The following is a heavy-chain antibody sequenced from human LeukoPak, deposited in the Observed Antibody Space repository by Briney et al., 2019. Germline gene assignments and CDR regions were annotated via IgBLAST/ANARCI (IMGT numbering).Heavy chain of an antibody. J-gene: IGHJ5*02. CDR2: VSHGRNT. D-gene: IGHD3-22*01. CDR3: ARGSPRDYDSSGYYYGLDP. Sequence: SETLSLTCAVSDGSFSGYYWSWVRQPPGGGLAWIGEVSHGRNTNYHPSLKSRVTLSLDTSKNQFSLKLTSVTAADTAVYYCARGSPRDYDSSGYYYGLDPWGQGTLVAVSS. V-gene: IGHV4-34*01. CDR1: DGSFSGYY.